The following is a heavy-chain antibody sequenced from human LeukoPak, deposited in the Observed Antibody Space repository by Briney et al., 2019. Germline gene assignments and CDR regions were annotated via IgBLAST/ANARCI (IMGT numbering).Heavy chain of an antibody. D-gene: IGHD5-24*01. CDR2: ISSSSTI. J-gene: IGHJ3*02. Sequence: PGGSLRLSCAASGFTFSDYYMNWVPQAPGKGLEWVSSISSSSTIYYADSVKGRFTISRDNAKNSLYLQMNSLRAEDTAVYYCARDCFPTEMATIMKGGDTHDAFDIWGQGTMVTVSS. CDR1: GFTFSDYY. CDR3: ARDCFPTEMATIMKGGDTHDAFDI. V-gene: IGHV3-69-1*01.